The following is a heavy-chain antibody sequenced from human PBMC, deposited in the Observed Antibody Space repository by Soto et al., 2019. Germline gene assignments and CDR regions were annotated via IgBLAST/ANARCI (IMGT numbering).Heavy chain of an antibody. CDR2: IYHSGST. Sequence: SETLSLTCAVSGGSISSGGYSWSWIRQPPGKGLEWIGYIYHSGSTYYNPSLKSRVTISVDRSKNQFSLRLSSVTAADTAVYYCARDRGYCSSTSCYGPLNWFDPWGQGTLVTVSS. V-gene: IGHV4-30-2*01. J-gene: IGHJ5*02. CDR3: ARDRGYCSSTSCYGPLNWFDP. CDR1: GGSISSGGYS. D-gene: IGHD2-2*01.